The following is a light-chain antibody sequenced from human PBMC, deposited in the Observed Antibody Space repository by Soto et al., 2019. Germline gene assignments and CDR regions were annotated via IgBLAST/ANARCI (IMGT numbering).Light chain of an antibody. J-gene: IGKJ1*01. CDR2: GAS. Sequence: EIVLTQSPGTLSLSPGERATLSCRASQSVSSSYLAWYQQTPGQAPRLLIYGASSRATGIPDRLSGSVSGTDFTLTISRLEPEDFAVYYCQQYGSSPRTFGQGTKVEIK. V-gene: IGKV3-20*01. CDR3: QQYGSSPRT. CDR1: QSVSSSY.